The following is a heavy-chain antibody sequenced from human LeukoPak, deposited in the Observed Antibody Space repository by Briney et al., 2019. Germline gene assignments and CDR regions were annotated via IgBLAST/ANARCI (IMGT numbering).Heavy chain of an antibody. V-gene: IGHV4-59*01. CDR2: TYYSGST. CDR1: GGSSSSYY. J-gene: IGHJ5*02. Sequence: PSETLSLTCTISGGSSSSYYWSWIRQPPGKGLEWIGYTYYSGSTNYNPSLKSRVTISVDTSKNQFSLKLSSVTAADTAVYYCARDEDWFDPWGQGTLVTVSS. CDR3: ARDEDWFDP. D-gene: IGHD2-15*01.